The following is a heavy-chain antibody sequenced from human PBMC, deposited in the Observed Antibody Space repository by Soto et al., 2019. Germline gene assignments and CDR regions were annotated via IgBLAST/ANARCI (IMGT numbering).Heavy chain of an antibody. CDR3: ARFGGPKSQWELISVRWRYGMDV. CDR1: GGSISSSSYY. Sequence: SETLSLTCTVSGGSISSSSYYWGWIRQPPGKGLEWIGSIYYSGSTYYNPSLKSRVTISVDTSKNQFSRKLSSVTAADTAVYYCARFGGPKSQWELISVRWRYGMDVWGQGTTVTVSS. V-gene: IGHV4-39*01. D-gene: IGHD1-26*01. J-gene: IGHJ6*02. CDR2: IYYSGST.